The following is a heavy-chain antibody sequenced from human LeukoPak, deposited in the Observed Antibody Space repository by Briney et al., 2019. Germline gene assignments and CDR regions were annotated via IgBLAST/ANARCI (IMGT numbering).Heavy chain of an antibody. V-gene: IGHV3-23*01. D-gene: IGHD3-22*01. Sequence: PGGSLRLSCAASGFTFSSYAMSWVRQAPGKGLEWVSAISGSGGSTYYADSVKGRFTISRDNSKNTLYLQMNSLRAEDTAVYYCATLFGYYYDSSGYYPDYWGQGTLVTVSS. CDR1: GFTFSSYA. CDR2: ISGSGGST. CDR3: ATLFGYYYDSSGYYPDY. J-gene: IGHJ4*02.